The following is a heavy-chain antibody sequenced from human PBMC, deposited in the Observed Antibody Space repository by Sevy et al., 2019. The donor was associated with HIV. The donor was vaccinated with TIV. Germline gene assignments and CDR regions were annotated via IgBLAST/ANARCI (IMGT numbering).Heavy chain of an antibody. J-gene: IGHJ4*02. V-gene: IGHV3-30*04. CDR2: ISDDGNNK. D-gene: IGHD3-22*01. CDR3: ASHYYDTTGYYYPLDY. CDR1: GFTFSTYA. Sequence: GGSLRLSCTASGFTFSTYAMYWVRQAPGKGLEWVAVISDDGNNKDYADSVKGRFTVSRDNSKNTLYLQMYSLGAEDTALYYCASHYYDTTGYYYPLDYWGQGTLVTVSS.